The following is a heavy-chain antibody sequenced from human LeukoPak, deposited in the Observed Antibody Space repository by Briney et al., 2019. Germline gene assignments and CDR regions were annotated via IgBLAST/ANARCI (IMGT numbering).Heavy chain of an antibody. J-gene: IGHJ3*02. D-gene: IGHD6-19*01. CDR3: ARDQGGWYGRGAFDI. CDR2: IGTAGDT. Sequence: GGSLRLSCAASGFTFSSYDMHWVRQATGKGLEWVSAIGTAGDTYYPGSVKGRFTISRENAKNSLYLQMNSLRAGDTAVYYCARDQGGWYGRGAFDIWGQGTMVTVSS. CDR1: GFTFSSYD. V-gene: IGHV3-13*01.